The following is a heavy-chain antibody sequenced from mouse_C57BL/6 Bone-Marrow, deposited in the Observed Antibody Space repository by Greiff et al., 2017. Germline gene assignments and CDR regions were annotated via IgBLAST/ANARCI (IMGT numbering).Heavy chain of an antibody. CDR1: GFTFSSYA. J-gene: IGHJ4*01. Sequence: EVKLMESGGGLVKPGGSLKLSCAASGFTFSSYAMSWVRQTPEKRLEWVATISDGGSYTYYPDNVKCRFTISRENAKNNLYLQMRHLKSEDTAMYYCARVWDYYAMDYWGQGTSVTVSS. CDR3: ARVWDYYAMDY. D-gene: IGHD4-1*01. V-gene: IGHV5-4*03. CDR2: ISDGGSYT.